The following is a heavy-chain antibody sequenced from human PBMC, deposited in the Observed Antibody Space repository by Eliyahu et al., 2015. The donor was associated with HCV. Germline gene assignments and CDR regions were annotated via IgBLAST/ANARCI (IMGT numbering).Heavy chain of an antibody. D-gene: IGHD1-1*01. CDR3: ARGDWNRGFDY. CDR2: IGTAGDT. J-gene: IGHJ4*02. Sequence: EVQLVESGGGLVQPGGSLRLSCAASGFTFSSYDMHWVRQATGKGLEWVXAIGTAGDTYYPGSVKGRFTISRENAKNSLYLQMNSLRAGDTAVYYCARGDWNRGFDYWGQGTLVTVSS. CDR1: GFTFSSYD. V-gene: IGHV3-13*01.